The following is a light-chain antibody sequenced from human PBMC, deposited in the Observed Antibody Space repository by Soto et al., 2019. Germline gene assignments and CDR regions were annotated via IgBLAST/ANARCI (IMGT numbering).Light chain of an antibody. CDR3: ETWDSNTRV. CDR2: LEGSGSY. Sequence: QLVLTQSSSASASLGSSVKLTCTLSSGHSSYIIAWHQQQPGKAPRYLMKLEGSGSYNKGSGVPDRFSGSSSGADRYLTISTLQVEDEADYYCETWDSNTRVFGGGTQLTVL. V-gene: IGLV4-60*02. J-gene: IGLJ3*02. CDR1: SGHSSYI.